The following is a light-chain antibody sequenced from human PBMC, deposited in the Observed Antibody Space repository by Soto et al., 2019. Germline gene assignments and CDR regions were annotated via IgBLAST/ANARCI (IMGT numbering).Light chain of an antibody. V-gene: IGKV3-15*01. CDR1: QSISGE. CDR2: AVS. Sequence: EIVMTQSPATLSVSPGERATLSCRASQSISGELAWYQQRPGQPPRLLIYAVSTRATGVPDRFSGSASGSDFPLTISGLRSEDFAVYYCQQGHDCPLTLGQGTRLDI. J-gene: IGKJ2*01. CDR3: QQGHDCPLT.